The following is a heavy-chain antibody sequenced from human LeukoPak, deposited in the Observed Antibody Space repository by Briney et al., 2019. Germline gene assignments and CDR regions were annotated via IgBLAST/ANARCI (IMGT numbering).Heavy chain of an antibody. CDR2: INPSGGST. Sequence: GASVKVSCKASGYTFTSYYMHWVRQAPGQGLEWMGIINPSGGSTSYAQKFQGRVTMTRDTSTSTVYMELSSLRSEDTAVYYCARYHAGHSSGWPFFDYWGQGTLVTVSS. CDR1: GYTFTSYY. J-gene: IGHJ4*02. CDR3: ARYHAGHSSGWPFFDY. D-gene: IGHD6-19*01. V-gene: IGHV1-46*01.